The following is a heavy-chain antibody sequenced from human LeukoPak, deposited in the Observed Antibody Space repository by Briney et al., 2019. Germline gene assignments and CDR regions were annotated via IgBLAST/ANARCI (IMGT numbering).Heavy chain of an antibody. CDR1: GFTFSSYA. D-gene: IGHD1-26*01. CDR3: AKYSGSYYGVDY. Sequence: GVSLRLSCAASGFTFSSYAMSWVRQAPGKGLEWVSAISGSGGSTYYADSVKGRFTISRDNSKNTLYLQMNSLRAEDTAVYYCAKYSGSYYGVDYWGQGTLVTVST. J-gene: IGHJ4*02. CDR2: ISGSGGST. V-gene: IGHV3-23*01.